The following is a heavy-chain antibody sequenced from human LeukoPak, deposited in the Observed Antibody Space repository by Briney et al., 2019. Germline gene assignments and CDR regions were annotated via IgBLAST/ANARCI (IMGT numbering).Heavy chain of an antibody. CDR2: VYYRGST. CDR3: ARDVEQCSGGSCYNSVYAFGF. CDR1: GASMTSYY. D-gene: IGHD2-15*01. Sequence: SETLSLTCTVSGASMTSYYWSWVRQTPGKGLEWIGYVYYRGSTNCNPSLKSRVTMSVDTSKKQFSLRLTSVTAADTAVYYCARDVEQCSGGSCYNSVYAFGFWGQGTTVTVSS. J-gene: IGHJ3*01. V-gene: IGHV4-59*01.